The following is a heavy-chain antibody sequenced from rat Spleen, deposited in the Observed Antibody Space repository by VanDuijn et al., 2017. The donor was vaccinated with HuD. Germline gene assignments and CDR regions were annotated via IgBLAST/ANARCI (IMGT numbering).Heavy chain of an antibody. V-gene: IGHV5-25*01. Sequence: EVQLVESGGGLVQPGRSLKLSCAASGFTFSNYDMAWVRQAPTKGLEWVASISTSGGSTYYRDSVKGRFTISRDNAKSTLYLQMNSLRSEDTATYYCTRRNWGFDYWGQGVMVTVSS. CDR3: TRRNWGFDY. CDR2: ISTSGGST. CDR1: GFTFSNYD. J-gene: IGHJ2*01. D-gene: IGHD5-1*01.